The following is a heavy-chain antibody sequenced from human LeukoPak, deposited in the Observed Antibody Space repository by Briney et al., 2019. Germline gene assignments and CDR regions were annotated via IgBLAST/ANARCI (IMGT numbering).Heavy chain of an antibody. J-gene: IGHJ3*02. CDR1: GYTFTSYG. Sequence: GASVKVPCKASGYTFTSYGISWVRQAPGQGLEWMGWISAYNGNTNYAQKLQGRVTMTTDTSTSTAYMELRSLRSDDTAVYYCARDLPILGYCSGGSCDAFDIWGQGTMVTVSS. CDR3: ARDLPILGYCSGGSCDAFDI. V-gene: IGHV1-18*01. D-gene: IGHD2-15*01. CDR2: ISAYNGNT.